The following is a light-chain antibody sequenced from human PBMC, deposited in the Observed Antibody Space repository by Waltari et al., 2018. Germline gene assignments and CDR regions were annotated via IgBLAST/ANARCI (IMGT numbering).Light chain of an antibody. CDR1: QTVNKY. CDR3: QQRDSWQVT. CDR2: DTS. V-gene: IGKV3-11*01. Sequence: EIVLTQSPVTLSLSPGERATLSCRASQTVNKYLAWYQQKPGQAPRLLIYDTSTRATGIPVRFSGSGSGTDFTLTIRSLEPEDFAVYYCQQRDSWQVTFDQGTRLEIK. J-gene: IGKJ5*01.